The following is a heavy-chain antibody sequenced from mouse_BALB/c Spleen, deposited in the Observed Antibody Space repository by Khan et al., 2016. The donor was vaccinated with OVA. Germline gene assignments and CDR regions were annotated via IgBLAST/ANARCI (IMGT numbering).Heavy chain of an antibody. CDR2: ISSSGST. Sequence: EVQLQESGPGLVKPSQSLSLTCTVTGYSITSYYAWYWIRQFPGNKLEWMGYISSSGSTNYNPALKSRISITRDTSKNQFFLQLNSVTTEAPATYYCARDGSRYNYAMDYWGQGTSVTVSS. V-gene: IGHV3-2*02. J-gene: IGHJ4*01. CDR3: ARDGSRYNYAMDY. CDR1: GYSITSYYA. D-gene: IGHD2-3*01.